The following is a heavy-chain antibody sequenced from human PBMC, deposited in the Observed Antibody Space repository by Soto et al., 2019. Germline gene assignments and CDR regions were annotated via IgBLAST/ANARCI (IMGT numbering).Heavy chain of an antibody. D-gene: IGHD3-3*01. Sequence: VGSLRLSCAASVFTVSSNYMSCVRHSPGKWLEWVSVIYSGGSTYYADSVKGRFTISRDNSKNTLYLQMNSPRAEDTAVYYCARSGYYPPPAYGMHVWGQATTVTLSS. CDR1: VFTVSSNY. CDR2: IYSGGST. J-gene: IGHJ6*02. CDR3: ARSGYYPPPAYGMHV. V-gene: IGHV3-53*01.